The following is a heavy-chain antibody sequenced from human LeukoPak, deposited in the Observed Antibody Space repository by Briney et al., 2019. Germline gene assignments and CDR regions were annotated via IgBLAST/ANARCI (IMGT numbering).Heavy chain of an antibody. D-gene: IGHD1-7*01. CDR3: TKGWELPNWFDP. CDR1: GFTFSGSA. Sequence: GGSLRLSCAASGFTFSGSAMHWVRQASGKGLEWVGRIRSKANSYATAYAASVKGRFTISRDDSKNKAYLQMNSLKTEDTAVYYCTKGWELPNWFDPWGQGTLVSVSS. CDR2: IRSKANSYAT. J-gene: IGHJ5*02. V-gene: IGHV3-73*01.